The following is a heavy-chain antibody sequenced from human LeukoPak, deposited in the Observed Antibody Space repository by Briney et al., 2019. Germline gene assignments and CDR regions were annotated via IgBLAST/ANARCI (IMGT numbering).Heavy chain of an antibody. D-gene: IGHD5-12*01. V-gene: IGHV4-31*03. CDR1: GDSINSASDF. J-gene: IGHJ5*02. CDR2: IRNRGNT. Sequence: PSETLSLTCSVSGDSINSASDFWGWTRQLPGKGLEWIGYIRNRGNTNYNPSLKSRITMSIDRSKNQFSLNVISVTAADTAVYYCARQYDYLFDPWGRGTLVTVSS. CDR3: ARQYDYLFDP.